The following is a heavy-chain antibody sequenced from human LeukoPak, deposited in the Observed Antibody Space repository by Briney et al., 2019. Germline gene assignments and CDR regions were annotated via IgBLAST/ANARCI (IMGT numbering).Heavy chain of an antibody. CDR1: GFVFTEYY. D-gene: IGHD3-10*01. J-gene: IGHJ4*02. CDR2: TSSTTNTI. Sequence: SGGSLRLSCAASGFVFTEYYMSWVRQAPGKGPEWISSTSSTTNTINYADSVKGRFTISRDNAKKLLFLEMDALRVEDTAVYYCVRDRFGLFDYWGQGTLVTVSS. V-gene: IGHV3-11*01. CDR3: VRDRFGLFDY.